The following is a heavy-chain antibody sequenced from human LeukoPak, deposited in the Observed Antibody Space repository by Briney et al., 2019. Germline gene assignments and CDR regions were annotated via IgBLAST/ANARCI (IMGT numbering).Heavy chain of an antibody. CDR3: AREPSIGVVITEYEAFDY. CDR1: GDSISSYY. Sequence: SETLSLTCTVSGDSISSYYWRCIRQPAGKGLEWIGRIYTSESTNYNPSLKSRVTISVDKSKNQFSLKLSSVTAADTAVYYCAREPSIGVVITEYEAFDYWGQGTLVTVSS. CDR2: IYTSEST. D-gene: IGHD3-3*01. V-gene: IGHV4-4*07. J-gene: IGHJ4*02.